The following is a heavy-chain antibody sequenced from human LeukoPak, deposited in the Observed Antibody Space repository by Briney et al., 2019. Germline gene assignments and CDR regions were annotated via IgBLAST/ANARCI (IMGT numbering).Heavy chain of an antibody. D-gene: IGHD4-17*01. V-gene: IGHV4-59*01. CDR1: GGSISSYY. J-gene: IGHJ4*02. Sequence: SETLSLTCTVSGGSISSYYWSWIRQPPGKGLEWIGYIYYSGSTNYNPSLKSRVTISVDTSKNQFSLKLSSVTAADTAVYYCARGAARSTTADYWGQGTLVTVSS. CDR2: IYYSGST. CDR3: ARGAARSTTADY.